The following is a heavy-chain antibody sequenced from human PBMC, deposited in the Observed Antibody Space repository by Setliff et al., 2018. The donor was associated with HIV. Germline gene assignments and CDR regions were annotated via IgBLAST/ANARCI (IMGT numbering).Heavy chain of an antibody. J-gene: IGHJ6*03. V-gene: IGHV4-34*01. Sequence: SETLSLTCAVYGGSFSGYYWSWIRQPPGKGLEWIGEINHSGSTNYNPSLKSRVTISVDTSKNQLSLKLTSVTAADTAVYYCARGRDYVWGSYRPRRYYYYNMDVWGKGTTVTVSS. CDR1: GGSFSGYY. CDR2: INHSGST. CDR3: ARGRDYVWGSYRPRRYYYYNMDV. D-gene: IGHD3-16*02.